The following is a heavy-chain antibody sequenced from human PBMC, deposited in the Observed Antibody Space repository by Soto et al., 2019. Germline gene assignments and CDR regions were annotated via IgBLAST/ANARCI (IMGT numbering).Heavy chain of an antibody. Sequence: GGSLRLSCAASGFTFSSSAMSWFRQAPGKGLEWVSAISGSGGSTYYADSVKGRFTISRDNSKNTLYLQMNSLRAEDTAVYYCAKDLAVLVGYYCYSYCMDVWGQGTTVTVSS. CDR1: GFTFSSSA. J-gene: IGHJ6*02. D-gene: IGHD1-26*01. CDR3: AKDLAVLVGYYCYSYCMDV. V-gene: IGHV3-23*01. CDR2: ISGSGGST.